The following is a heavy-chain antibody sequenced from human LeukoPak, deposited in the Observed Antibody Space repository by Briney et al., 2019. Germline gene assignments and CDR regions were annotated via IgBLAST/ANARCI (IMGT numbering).Heavy chain of an antibody. CDR1: GYSISSGYY. CDR3: ARRTGSGSYYVDF. CDR2: IYHSGST. D-gene: IGHD3-10*01. J-gene: IGHJ4*02. V-gene: IGHV4-38-2*01. Sequence: KPSETLSLTCAVSGYSISSGYYWGWIRQPPGEGLEWIGSIYHSGSTYYNPSLKSRVTISVDTSKNQFSLKVTSVTAADTAVYYCARRTGSGSYYVDFWGQGTAVTVSS.